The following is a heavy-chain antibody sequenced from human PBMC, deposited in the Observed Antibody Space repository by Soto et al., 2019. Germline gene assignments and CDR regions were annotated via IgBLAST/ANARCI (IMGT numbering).Heavy chain of an antibody. Sequence: QEQLVQSGAEGKKPGSSVTVSCKASGGLFSSYPISWVRQVPGQGLQRLGGIIPVFQTAYYTQRFQGRVTITAVESTNTADMELSSLRSEDTAIYYCARGGSGYTWFNEFWGQGTLVTVSS. V-gene: IGHV1-69*01. CDR2: IIPVFQTA. D-gene: IGHD3-22*01. CDR1: GGLFSSYP. J-gene: IGHJ4*02. CDR3: ARGGSGYTWFNEF.